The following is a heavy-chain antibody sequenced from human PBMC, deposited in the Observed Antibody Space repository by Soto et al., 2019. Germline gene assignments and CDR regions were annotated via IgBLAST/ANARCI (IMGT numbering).Heavy chain of an antibody. V-gene: IGHV4-4*02. Sequence: QVQLQESGPGLVKPSGTLSLTCAVSGGSISSSNWWSWVRQPPGKGLEWIGEIYHSGSTNYNPSLKSRVTISLDKSRNQFSLKLTSVTAADTAVYYCARVSSSSAYGMDVWGQGTTVTVSS. CDR2: IYHSGST. CDR1: GGSISSSNW. J-gene: IGHJ6*02. D-gene: IGHD6-6*01. CDR3: ARVSSSSAYGMDV.